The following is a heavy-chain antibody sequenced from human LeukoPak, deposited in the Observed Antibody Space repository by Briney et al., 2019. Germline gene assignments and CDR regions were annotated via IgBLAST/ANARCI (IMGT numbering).Heavy chain of an antibody. CDR2: IKSKTDGGTT. D-gene: IGHD5-24*01. CDR1: GSTLSNAW. CDR3: TTSGMAGRGPFDY. V-gene: IGHV3-15*01. Sequence: GGSLRLSCAASGSTLSNAWMSWVRQAPGKGLEWVGRIKSKTDGGTTDYAAPVKGRFTISRDDSKNTLYLQMNSLKTEDTAVYYCTTSGMAGRGPFDYWGQGTLVTVSS. J-gene: IGHJ4*02.